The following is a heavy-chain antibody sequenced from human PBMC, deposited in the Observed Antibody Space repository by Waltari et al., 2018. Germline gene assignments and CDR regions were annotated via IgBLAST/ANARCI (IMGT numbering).Heavy chain of an antibody. V-gene: IGHV3-21*01. Sequence: EVQLVESGGGLVKPGGSLRLSCAASGFTFNSYNMNWVRQAPGKGLEWVSSISCSSSYIYYADSLKGRFTISRDNAKNSLYLQMNSLRAEDTAVYYCAGARRYGSGGTGFDYWGQGTLVTVSS. CDR2: ISCSSSYI. D-gene: IGHD3-10*01. J-gene: IGHJ4*02. CDR1: GFTFNSYN. CDR3: AGARRYGSGGTGFDY.